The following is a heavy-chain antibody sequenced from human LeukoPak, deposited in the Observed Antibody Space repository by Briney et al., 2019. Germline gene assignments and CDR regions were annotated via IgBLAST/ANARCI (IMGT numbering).Heavy chain of an antibody. V-gene: IGHV3-30-3*01. D-gene: IGHD3-3*01. J-gene: IGHJ3*02. CDR2: ISYDGGEV. CDR3: AKLPIFGAFDI. CDR1: GFTFSSYA. Sequence: PGGSLRLSCASSGFTFSSYAIHWVRQAPGKGLEWVASISYDGGEVYYADSVKGRFTISRDNAKNSLYLQMNSLRAEDTALYYCAKLPIFGAFDIWGQGTMVTVSS.